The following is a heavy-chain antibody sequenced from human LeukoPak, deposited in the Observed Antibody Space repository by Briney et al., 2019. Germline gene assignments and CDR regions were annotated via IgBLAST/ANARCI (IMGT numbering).Heavy chain of an antibody. D-gene: IGHD1-26*01. CDR2: ITGSGGGT. V-gene: IGHV3-23*01. J-gene: IGHJ4*02. Sequence: GGSLRLSCAASGFTFSNYAMSWVRRAPGKGLEWISGITGSGGGTSYADSVKGRFSISRDNSKNTLHLQMNSLRAEDTAVYYCAKTPYSGGYYACLDYWGQGTLVTVSS. CDR1: GFTFSNYA. CDR3: AKTPYSGGYYACLDY.